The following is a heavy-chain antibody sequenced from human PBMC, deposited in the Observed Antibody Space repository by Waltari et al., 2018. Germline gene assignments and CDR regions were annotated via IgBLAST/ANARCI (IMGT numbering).Heavy chain of an antibody. CDR2: IWDDGSNK. V-gene: IGHV3-33*01. Sequence: QVQLVESGGGVVQPGRSLRLSCAASGFTFSSYGMHWVRQAPGKGLEWVAVIWDDGSNKYDADSGKGRFTISRDNSKNTLYLQMNSLRAEDTAVYYCAREFLRAVAGPLYYGMDVWGQGTTVTVSS. J-gene: IGHJ6*02. D-gene: IGHD6-19*01. CDR1: GFTFSSYG. CDR3: AREFLRAVAGPLYYGMDV.